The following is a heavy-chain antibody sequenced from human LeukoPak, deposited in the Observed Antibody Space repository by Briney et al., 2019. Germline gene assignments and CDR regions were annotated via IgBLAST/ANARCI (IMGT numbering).Heavy chain of an antibody. CDR3: ARQGVYDSSGIDY. CDR1: GGSFSGYY. D-gene: IGHD3-22*01. CDR2: INHSGST. J-gene: IGHJ4*02. V-gene: IGHV4-34*01. Sequence: SETLSLTCAVYGGSFSGYYWSWIRQPPGKGLEWIGEINHSGSTNYNPSLKSRVTMSVDTSKNQFSLKLSSVTAADTAVYYCARQGVYDSSGIDYWGQGTLVTVSS.